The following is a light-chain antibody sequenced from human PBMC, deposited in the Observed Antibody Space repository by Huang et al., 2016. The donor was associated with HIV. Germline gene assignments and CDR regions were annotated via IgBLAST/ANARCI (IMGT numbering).Light chain of an antibody. CDR2: CAS. V-gene: IGKV4-1*01. J-gene: IGKJ2*01. Sequence: DIVMTQSPDSLAVSLGERATINCKSSQSVLYSSNNKNYLAWYQQKPGQPPKLLIYCASTRESGVPDRVSCSGSGIDFTLTISSLQAEDVAVYYCQQYYSTPHTFGQGTKLEIK. CDR1: QSVLYSSNNKNY. CDR3: QQYYSTPHT.